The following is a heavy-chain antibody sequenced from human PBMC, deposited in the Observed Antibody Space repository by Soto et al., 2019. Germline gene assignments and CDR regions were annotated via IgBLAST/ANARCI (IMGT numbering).Heavy chain of an antibody. CDR1: GGTFSSYA. D-gene: IGHD2-2*01. CDR2: IIPNSGGT. Sequence: GASVKVSCKASGGTFSSYAISWVRQAPGQGLEWMGGIIPNSGGTNYAQKFQGWVTMTRDTSISTAYMELSRLRSDDTAVYYCAREYPPAGNWFDPWGQGTLVTVSS. J-gene: IGHJ5*02. CDR3: AREYPPAGNWFDP. V-gene: IGHV1-2*04.